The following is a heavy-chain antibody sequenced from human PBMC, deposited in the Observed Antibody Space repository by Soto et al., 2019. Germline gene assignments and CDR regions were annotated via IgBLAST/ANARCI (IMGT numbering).Heavy chain of an antibody. Sequence: GGSLRLSCAASGFTFDDYAMHWVRQAPGKGLEWVSGISWNSGSIGYADSVKGRFTISRDNAKNSLYLQMNSLRAEDTAVYYCARVVYFDRSAYGLWGQGTMVTVSS. D-gene: IGHD3-22*01. CDR2: ISWNSGSI. J-gene: IGHJ3*01. V-gene: IGHV3-9*01. CDR3: ARVVYFDRSAYGL. CDR1: GFTFDDYA.